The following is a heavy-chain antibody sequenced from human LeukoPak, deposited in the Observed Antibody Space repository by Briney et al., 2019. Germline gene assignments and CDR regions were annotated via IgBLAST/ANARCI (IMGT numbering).Heavy chain of an antibody. CDR3: ATSRSFDY. V-gene: IGHV3-74*01. D-gene: IGHD2-2*01. Sequence: PGGSLRLSCAASGFTFSSYWMHWVRQAPGKGLVWVSRINTDGSDTSYADSVKGRFTISKDNAKNTLYLQMNSLRVEDTAVYYCATSRSFDYWGQGTLVTVSS. CDR2: INTDGSDT. CDR1: GFTFSSYW. J-gene: IGHJ4*02.